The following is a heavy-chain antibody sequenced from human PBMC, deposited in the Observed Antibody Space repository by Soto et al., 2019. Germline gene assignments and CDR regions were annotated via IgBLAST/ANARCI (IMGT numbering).Heavy chain of an antibody. Sequence: PGESLKISCKGSGYSFTSYWIGWVRQMPGKGLEWMGIIYPGDSDTRYSPSFQGQVTISADKSISTAYLQWSSLKASDTAMYYCARPHNFWSGHDDVFDIWGKGTMVTVSS. CDR1: GYSFTSYW. D-gene: IGHD3-3*01. J-gene: IGHJ3*02. CDR2: IYPGDSDT. CDR3: ARPHNFWSGHDDVFDI. V-gene: IGHV5-51*01.